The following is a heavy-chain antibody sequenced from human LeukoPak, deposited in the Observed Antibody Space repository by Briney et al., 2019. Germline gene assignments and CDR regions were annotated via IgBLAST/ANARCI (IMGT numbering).Heavy chain of an antibody. CDR2: INHSGST. V-gene: IGHV4-34*01. CDR3: ARVTGYRIEDYDY. Sequence: SETLSLTCAVYGGSFSGYYWSWIRQPPGKGLEWIGEINHSGSTNYNPSLKSRVTISVDTSKNQFSLKLSSVTAADTAVYYCARVTGYRIEDYDYWGQGTLVTVSS. D-gene: IGHD6-13*01. J-gene: IGHJ4*02. CDR1: GGSFSGYY.